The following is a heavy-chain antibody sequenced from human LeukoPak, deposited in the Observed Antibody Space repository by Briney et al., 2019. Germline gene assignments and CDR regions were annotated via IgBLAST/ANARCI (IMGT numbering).Heavy chain of an antibody. CDR2: IYYSGST. Sequence: SETLSLTCTVSGGSISSGDYYWSWIRQPPGKGLEWIGYIYYSGSTYYNPSLKSRVTISVDTSKNQFSLKLSSVTAADTAVYYCARGLEWSPRGVWGKGTTVTVSS. J-gene: IGHJ6*04. CDR3: ARGLEWSPRGV. V-gene: IGHV4-30-4*08. CDR1: GGSISSGDYY. D-gene: IGHD3-3*01.